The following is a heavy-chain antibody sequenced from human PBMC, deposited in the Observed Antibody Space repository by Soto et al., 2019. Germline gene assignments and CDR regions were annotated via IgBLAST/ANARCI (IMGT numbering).Heavy chain of an antibody. V-gene: IGHV4-4*07. CDR1: GGSISSYY. CDR3: ARGLAVADPEAFDI. D-gene: IGHD6-19*01. Sequence: PSETLSLTCTVSGGSISSYYWSWIRQPAGKGLEWIGRIYTSGSTNYNPSLKSRVTMSVDTSKNQFSLKLSSVTAADTAGYYCARGLAVADPEAFDIWGQGTMVTVSS. J-gene: IGHJ3*02. CDR2: IYTSGST.